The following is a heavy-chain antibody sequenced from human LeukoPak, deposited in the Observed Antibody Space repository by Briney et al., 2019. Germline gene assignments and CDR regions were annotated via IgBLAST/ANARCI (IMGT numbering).Heavy chain of an antibody. Sequence: SETLSLTSTVSGGSISSDNWCWSRQPARKGLGWGWRIYSSGSTNYTPSLKSRVSISEETSKNQFSVKLSSVTAADAAVYYCAGSYYYCMDVWGKGTTVTVSS. CDR2: IYSSGST. V-gene: IGHV4-4*07. CDR1: GGSISSDN. CDR3: AGSYYYCMDV. J-gene: IGHJ6*03.